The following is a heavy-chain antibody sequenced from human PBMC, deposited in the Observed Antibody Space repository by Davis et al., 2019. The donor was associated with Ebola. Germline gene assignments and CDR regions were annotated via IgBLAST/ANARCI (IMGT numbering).Heavy chain of an antibody. CDR1: GYTFTSYG. Sequence: AASVKVSCKASGYTFTSYGISWVRQAPGQGLEWMGWISAYNGNTNYAQKLQGRVTMTRNTSINTAYMELSGLTSEDTALYFCARGQIGYSGRFRFDSWGQGTLVTVSS. CDR2: ISAYNGNT. J-gene: IGHJ4*02. D-gene: IGHD5-12*01. CDR3: ARGQIGYSGRFRFDS. V-gene: IGHV1-18*01.